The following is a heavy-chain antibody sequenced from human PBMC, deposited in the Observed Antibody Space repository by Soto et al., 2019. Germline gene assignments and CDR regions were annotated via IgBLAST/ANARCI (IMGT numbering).Heavy chain of an antibody. Sequence: EVQLVESGGGLVQPGGSLRLSCAASGFTFSSYSMNWVRQAPGKGLEWVSYISSSSSTIYYADSVKGRFTIFRDNAKNSLYLQMNSLRDEDTAVYYCARARYYDFWELDYWGQGTLVTVSS. J-gene: IGHJ4*02. CDR3: ARARYYDFWELDY. D-gene: IGHD3-3*01. CDR1: GFTFSSYS. CDR2: ISSSSSTI. V-gene: IGHV3-48*02.